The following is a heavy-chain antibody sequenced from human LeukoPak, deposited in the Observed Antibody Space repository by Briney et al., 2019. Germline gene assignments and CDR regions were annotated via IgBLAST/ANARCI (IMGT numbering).Heavy chain of an antibody. V-gene: IGHV3-33*01. D-gene: IGHD6-19*01. CDR2: IWYDGSNK. CDR1: RFTFSSYG. Sequence: GGSLRLSCAASRFTFSSYGMHWVCDAPGKGLERVAVIWYDGSNKYYADSVKGRFTISRDNSKNTLYLQMNSLRAEDTAVYYCARETQYSSGWYPPDYWGQGTLVTVSS. CDR3: ARETQYSSGWYPPDY. J-gene: IGHJ4*02.